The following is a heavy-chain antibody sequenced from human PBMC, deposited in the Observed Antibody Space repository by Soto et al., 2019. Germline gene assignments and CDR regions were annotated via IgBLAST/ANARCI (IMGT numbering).Heavy chain of an antibody. Sequence: AGGSLRLSCASSGVTFSSYSMNWVRKAQGKGLEWVSYISSSSNTISYADSVKGRFTISRDNAKNSLYLQMNSLRAEDTAVYYCAREDDYLNWFDPWGQGTLVTVSS. CDR3: AREDDYLNWFDP. CDR2: ISSSSNTI. V-gene: IGHV3-48*01. J-gene: IGHJ5*02. CDR1: GVTFSSYS. D-gene: IGHD4-17*01.